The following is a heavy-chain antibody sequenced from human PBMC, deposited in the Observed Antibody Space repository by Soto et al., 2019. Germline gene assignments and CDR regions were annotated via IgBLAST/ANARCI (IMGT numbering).Heavy chain of an antibody. CDR3: ARDFYYYGSGTMGGYFDY. Sequence: EVQLVESGGGLVQPGGSLRLSCAASGLTVSSNYMSWVRQAPGKGLEWVSVIYSGGSTYYADSVKGRFTISRDNSKNTLYLQMKSLRAEDRAVYYCARDFYYYGSGTMGGYFDYWGQGTLVTVSS. CDR1: GLTVSSNY. J-gene: IGHJ4*02. V-gene: IGHV3-66*01. CDR2: IYSGGST. D-gene: IGHD3-10*01.